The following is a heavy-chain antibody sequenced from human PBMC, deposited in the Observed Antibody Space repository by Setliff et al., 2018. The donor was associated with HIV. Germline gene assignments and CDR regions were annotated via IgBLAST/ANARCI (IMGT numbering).Heavy chain of an antibody. V-gene: IGHV4-34*01. D-gene: IGHD3-10*01. CDR3: ARNDYGSGTYNWFDP. J-gene: IGHJ5*02. CDR2: IYYSGST. CDR1: NGSFSNYY. Sequence: ASETLSLTCAVYNGSFSNYYWTWIRQPPGKGLEWIGSIYYSGSTTYNPSLKSRVTISVDTSKNQFSLKLSSVTAADTAVYYCARNDYGSGTYNWFDPWGQGTLVTVSS.